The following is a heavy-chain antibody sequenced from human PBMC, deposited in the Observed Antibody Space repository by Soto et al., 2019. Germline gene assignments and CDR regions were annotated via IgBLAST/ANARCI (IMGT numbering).Heavy chain of an antibody. CDR2: ISYSGNT. D-gene: IGHD2-15*01. J-gene: IGHJ4*02. CDR1: GGSIISGY. CDR3: AGLRGYAGSPIDY. Sequence: PSETLSLTCTVSGGSIISGYWSWIRQPPGKGLEWIGYISYSGNTNYNPSLKSRVTMSVDTPKNQFSLRLSSVTTADTAVYYCAGLRGYAGSPIDYWGQGTLVTVPS. V-gene: IGHV4-59*01.